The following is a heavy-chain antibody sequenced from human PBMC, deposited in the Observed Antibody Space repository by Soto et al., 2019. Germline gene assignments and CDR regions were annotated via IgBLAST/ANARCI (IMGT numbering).Heavy chain of an antibody. V-gene: IGHV1-3*01. J-gene: IGHJ4*02. CDR1: GYTFTSYA. CDR2: INAGNGNT. D-gene: IGHD3-22*01. CDR3: ARVSGYYYDSSGYSDY. Sequence: GASVKVSCKASGYTFTSYAMHWVRQAPGQRLEWMGWINAGNGNTKYSHKFQGRVTITRDTSASTAYMELRSLRSDDTAVYYCARVSGYYYDSSGYSDYWGQGTLVTVSS.